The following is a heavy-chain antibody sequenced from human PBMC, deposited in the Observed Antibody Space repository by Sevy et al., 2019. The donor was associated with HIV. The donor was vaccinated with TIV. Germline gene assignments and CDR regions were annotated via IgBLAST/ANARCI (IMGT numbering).Heavy chain of an antibody. D-gene: IGHD6-19*01. J-gene: IGHJ4*02. V-gene: IGHV3-33*01. CDR1: GFSISGYG. CDR2: IWYDGTNR. Sequence: GGSLRLSCAAPGFSISGYGMHWVRQAPGKGLEWVAVIWYDGTNREYADSVKGRFTISRDNSKNTLYLQMNSLRVEDTAVYYCAREDIRVAGIGYYFHSWGQGTLVTVSS. CDR3: AREDIRVAGIGYYFHS.